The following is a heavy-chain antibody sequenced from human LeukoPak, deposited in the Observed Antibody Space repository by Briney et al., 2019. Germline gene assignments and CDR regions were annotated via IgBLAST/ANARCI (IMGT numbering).Heavy chain of an antibody. V-gene: IGHV3-30*03. D-gene: IGHD2-15*01. CDR1: GFTFSGYS. CDR2: ISYDGSNK. J-gene: IGHJ4*02. CDR3: ARVGVVVAATYYFDY. Sequence: TGGSLRLSCAASGFTFSGYSMNWVRQAPGKGLEWVAVISYDGSNKYYADSVKGRFTISRDNSKNTLYLQMNSLRAEDTAVYYCARVGVVVAATYYFDYWGQGTLVTVSS.